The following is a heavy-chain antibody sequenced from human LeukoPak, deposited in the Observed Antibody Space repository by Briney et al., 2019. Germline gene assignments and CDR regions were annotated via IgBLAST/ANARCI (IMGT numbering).Heavy chain of an antibody. CDR1: GGSISSYY. CDR3: AGDGSGYSSSWLYY. J-gene: IGHJ4*02. Sequence: SETLSLTRTVSGGSISSYYWSWIRQPPGKGLEWIGYIYYSGSTNYNPSLKSRVTISVDTSKNQFSLKLSSVTAADTAVYYCAGDGSGYSSSWLYYWGQGTLVTVSS. D-gene: IGHD6-13*01. CDR2: IYYSGST. V-gene: IGHV4-59*01.